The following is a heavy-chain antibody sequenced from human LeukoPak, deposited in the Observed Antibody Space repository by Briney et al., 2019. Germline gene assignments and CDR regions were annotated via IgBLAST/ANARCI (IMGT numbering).Heavy chain of an antibody. CDR2: VHHTGSR. D-gene: IGHD6-25*01. Sequence: SETLSLTCTVSGASISSYYWSWIRQSPGKGLEWIGYVHHTGSRSYNPSLKSRVTISLDRDKSQFSLKLTSVTAADTAVYYCARERATSGRCRFDFWGQGALVTVSP. J-gene: IGHJ4*02. CDR1: GASISSYY. V-gene: IGHV4-59*01. CDR3: ARERATSGRCRFDF.